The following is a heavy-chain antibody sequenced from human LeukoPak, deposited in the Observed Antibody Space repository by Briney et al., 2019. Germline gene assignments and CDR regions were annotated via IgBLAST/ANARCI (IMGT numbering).Heavy chain of an antibody. CDR2: INPNSGGT. J-gene: IGHJ5*02. D-gene: IGHD3-22*01. CDR1: GYTFTGYY. Sequence: ASVKVSCKASGYTFTGYYMHWVRQAPGQGLEHMGWINPNSGGTEYAQKFQGRVTMTRDTSISTAYMELSSLRSDDTAVYYCARDRGAGTDYYYANWFGPWGQGTLVTVFS. CDR3: ARDRGAGTDYYYANWFGP. V-gene: IGHV1-2*02.